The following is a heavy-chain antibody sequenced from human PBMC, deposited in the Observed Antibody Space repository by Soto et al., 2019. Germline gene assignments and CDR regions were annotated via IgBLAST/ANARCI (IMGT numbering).Heavy chain of an antibody. V-gene: IGHV3-9*01. J-gene: IGHJ5*02. CDR2: ISWNSGTM. CDR3: AKDRHRSGLGHWFDP. Sequence: SLRLSCAASVFTFEDYAMNWVRQVPVKGLEWVSRISWNSGTMHYADSVKGRFTISRDNAKNSLYLEMNGLRVEDTGIYYCAKDRHRSGLGHWFDPWGQGTLVTVSS. CDR1: VFTFEDYA. D-gene: IGHD3-3*01.